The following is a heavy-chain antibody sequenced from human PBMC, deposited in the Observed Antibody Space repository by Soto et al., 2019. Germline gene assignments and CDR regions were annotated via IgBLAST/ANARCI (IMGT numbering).Heavy chain of an antibody. CDR2: INPNSGGT. Sequence: GASVKVSCKASGYTFTGYYMHWVRQAPGQGLEWMGWINPNSGGTNYAQKFQGRVTMTRDTSASTAYMELSSLRSEDTAVYYCARDLRGLPDYWGQGTLVIVSS. CDR3: ARDLRGLPDY. CDR1: GYTFTGYY. V-gene: IGHV1-2*02. J-gene: IGHJ4*02. D-gene: IGHD5-12*01.